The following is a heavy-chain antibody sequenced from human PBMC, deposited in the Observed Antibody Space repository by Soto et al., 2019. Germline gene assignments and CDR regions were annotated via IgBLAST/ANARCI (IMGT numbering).Heavy chain of an antibody. CDR2: IYYSGST. Sequence: SETLSLTCTVSGGSISSYYWSWIRQPPGKGLEWIGYIYYSGSTNYNPSLKSRVTISVDTSKNQFSLKLSSVTAADTAVYYCASLLYALASWFYTWGQGNVLTVSS. CDR1: GGSISSYY. CDR3: ASLLYALASWFYT. J-gene: IGHJ5*02. V-gene: IGHV4-59*08. D-gene: IGHD3-16*01.